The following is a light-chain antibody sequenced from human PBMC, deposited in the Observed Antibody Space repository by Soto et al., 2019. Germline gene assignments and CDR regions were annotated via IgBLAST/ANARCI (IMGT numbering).Light chain of an antibody. CDR2: GAS. CDR1: QSVSTN. Sequence: EIVMTQSPATLSGSPGERATLSCRASQSVSTNLAWYPQKPGHAPRLLIYGASTRATGIPARFSGSGSGAEFTLTISSPQSEDLEVYYCQHYTNWFWTFGHGTKVEI. CDR3: QHYTNWFWT. V-gene: IGKV3-15*01. J-gene: IGKJ1*01.